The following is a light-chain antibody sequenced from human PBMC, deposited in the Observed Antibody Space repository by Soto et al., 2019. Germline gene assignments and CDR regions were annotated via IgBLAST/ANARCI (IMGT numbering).Light chain of an antibody. V-gene: IGKV3-20*01. Sequence: EIVLTQSPGTLSVSPGERATLSCRASQSVSSSYVAWYQQKPGQAPRLLIYGASNRATGIPDRFSGSGSGTDFTLTISSLPPEDFAVYYCQQYGSSPITFGQGTRLEIK. CDR1: QSVSSSY. CDR2: GAS. J-gene: IGKJ5*01. CDR3: QQYGSSPIT.